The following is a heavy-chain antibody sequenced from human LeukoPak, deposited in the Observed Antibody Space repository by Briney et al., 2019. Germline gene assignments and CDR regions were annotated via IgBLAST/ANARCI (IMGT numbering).Heavy chain of an antibody. CDR2: INHSGST. CDR3: ARFNIVEVPGASTFYGMDV. CDR1: GASISSYY. D-gene: IGHD2-2*01. J-gene: IGHJ6*02. V-gene: IGHV4-34*01. Sequence: PSETLSLTCTVSGASISSYYWSWIRQPAGKGLEWIGEINHSGSTNYSPSLKSRVTISVDTSKNQFSLKLTSVTAADTAVYYCARFNIVEVPGASTFYGMDVWGQGTTVTVSS.